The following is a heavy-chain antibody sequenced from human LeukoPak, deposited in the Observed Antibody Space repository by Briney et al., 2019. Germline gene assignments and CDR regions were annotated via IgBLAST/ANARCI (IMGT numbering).Heavy chain of an antibody. D-gene: IGHD6-19*01. CDR1: GDSVSSITAA. CDR3: TRQYSSGWSYYYGLDV. V-gene: IGHV6-1*01. J-gene: IGHJ6*02. Sequence: SQTLSLTCAISGDSVSSITAAWNWIRQSPSRGLEWLGRTYYRSKWYNDYAVSVRSRITINPDTSKNQFSLQLNSVTPEDTAVYYCTRQYSSGWSYYYGLDVWSQGATVTVSS. CDR2: TYYRSKWYN.